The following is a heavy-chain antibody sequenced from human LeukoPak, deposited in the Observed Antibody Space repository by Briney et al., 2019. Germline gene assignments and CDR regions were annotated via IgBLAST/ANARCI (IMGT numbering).Heavy chain of an antibody. CDR3: ARAGYSSGWTHWYFDL. CDR2: IYTSGIT. CDR1: GGSISSHY. J-gene: IGHJ2*01. D-gene: IGHD6-19*01. Sequence: SGTLSLTCTVSGGSISSHYWSWIRQPAGKGQEWIGRIYTSGITNYNPSLKSRVTMSVDTSKNQFSLNLSSVTAADTAVYYCARAGYSSGWTHWYFDLWGRGTLVTVSS. V-gene: IGHV4-4*07.